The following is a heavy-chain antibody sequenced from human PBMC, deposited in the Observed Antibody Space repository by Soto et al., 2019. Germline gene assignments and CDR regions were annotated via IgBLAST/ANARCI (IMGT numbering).Heavy chain of an antibody. Sequence: EVQLLESGGGLVQPGGSLTLSCAASGFTFSNYAMSWVRQAPGKGLEWVSAISGGGISTYYADSVKGRFTISKDNSKNTLYLQMKSLRAEDTAVYYCARVTYSSSAAPFRYYGMDVWGQGTTVTVSS. J-gene: IGHJ6*02. CDR2: ISGGGIST. V-gene: IGHV3-23*01. D-gene: IGHD6-6*01. CDR1: GFTFSNYA. CDR3: ARVTYSSSAAPFRYYGMDV.